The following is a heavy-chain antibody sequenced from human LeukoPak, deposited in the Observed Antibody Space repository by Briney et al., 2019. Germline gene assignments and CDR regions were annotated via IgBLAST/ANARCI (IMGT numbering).Heavy chain of an antibody. D-gene: IGHD2-2*01. Sequence: PGGSLRLSCAASGFTFSSYSMNWVRQAPGKGLEWVSSISGSSSYIYYADSVKGRFTISRDNAKNSLYLQMNSLRAEDTAVYYCAREVREYQLLGSIDYWGQGTLVTVSS. CDR1: GFTFSSYS. CDR3: AREVREYQLLGSIDY. CDR2: ISGSSSYI. J-gene: IGHJ4*02. V-gene: IGHV3-21*01.